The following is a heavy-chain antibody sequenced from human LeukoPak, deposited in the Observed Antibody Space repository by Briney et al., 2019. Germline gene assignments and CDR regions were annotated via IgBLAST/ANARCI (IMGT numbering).Heavy chain of an antibody. CDR1: GDSINDYY. Sequence: SETLSLTCTVSGDSINDYYWSWVRQPAGQGLEWIGRIYSNGNADFTPSLKSRVTMSVDTSKNQFSLKLSSVTAADTDVYYCARGYGARTYEAFDIWGQGTMVTVSS. D-gene: IGHD3-10*01. CDR3: ARGYGARTYEAFDI. J-gene: IGHJ3*02. V-gene: IGHV4-4*07. CDR2: IYSNGNA.